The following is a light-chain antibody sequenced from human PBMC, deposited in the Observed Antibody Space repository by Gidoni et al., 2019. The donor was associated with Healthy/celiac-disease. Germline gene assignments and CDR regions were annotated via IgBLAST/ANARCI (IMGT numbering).Light chain of an antibody. CDR1: QDISNY. V-gene: IGKV1-33*01. Sequence: DIQMTQSPSSLSASVGDRVTITCQASQDISNYLNWYQQKPGKAPKLLIYDASTLETGVPSRFSGSGAGTDFTFTISSLQPEDIATYYCQQYDNLPRTFGQXTKVEIK. J-gene: IGKJ1*01. CDR2: DAS. CDR3: QQYDNLPRT.